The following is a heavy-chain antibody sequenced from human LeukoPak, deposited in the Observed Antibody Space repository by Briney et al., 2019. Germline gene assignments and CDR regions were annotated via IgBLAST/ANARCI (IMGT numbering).Heavy chain of an antibody. J-gene: IGHJ4*02. D-gene: IGHD4-17*01. CDR1: GFTFSSYA. CDR3: AKPPSTSTVIIDYFDY. V-gene: IGHV3-23*01. Sequence: GGSLRLSCAAPGFTFSSYAMSWVRQAPGKGLEWVSAISGSGGSTYYADPVKGRFTISRDDSKNTLYLQMNSLRAEDTAVYYCAKPPSTSTVIIDYFDYWGQGTLVTVSS. CDR2: ISGSGGST.